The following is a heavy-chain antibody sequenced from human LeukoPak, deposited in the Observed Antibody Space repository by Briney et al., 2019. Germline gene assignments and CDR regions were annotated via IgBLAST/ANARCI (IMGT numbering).Heavy chain of an antibody. Sequence: SETLSLTCTVSGGSISSGGYYWSWIRQHPGKGLEWIGYIYYSGSTYYNPSLESRVTISVDTSKNQFSLKLSSVTAADTAVYYCARVTGWELLLWGQGTLVTVSS. J-gene: IGHJ4*02. D-gene: IGHD1-26*01. V-gene: IGHV4-31*03. CDR2: IYYSGST. CDR1: GGSISSGGYY. CDR3: ARVTGWELLL.